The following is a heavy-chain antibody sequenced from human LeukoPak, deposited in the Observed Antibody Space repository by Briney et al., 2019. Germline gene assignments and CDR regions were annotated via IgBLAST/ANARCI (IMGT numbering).Heavy chain of an antibody. CDR2: IYYSGST. Sequence: SETLSLTCTVSGGSISSSSYYWGWIRQPPGKGLEWIGSIYYSGSTYYNPSLKSRVTISVDTSKNQFSLKLSSVTAADTAVYYCARQYIVRGVAPFDYWGQGTLVTVSS. D-gene: IGHD3-10*01. J-gene: IGHJ4*02. CDR3: ARQYIVRGVAPFDY. CDR1: GGSISSSSYY. V-gene: IGHV4-39*01.